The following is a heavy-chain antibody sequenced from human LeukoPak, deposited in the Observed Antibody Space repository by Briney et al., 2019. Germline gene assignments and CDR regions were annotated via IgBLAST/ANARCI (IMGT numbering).Heavy chain of an antibody. J-gene: IGHJ4*02. D-gene: IGHD1-26*01. V-gene: IGHV3-33*01. CDR2: IWYDGSNK. Sequence: GGSLRLSCAASGFTFSSYGMHWVRQAPGKGLEWVAVIWYDGSNKYYADSVKGRFTISRDNSKNTLYLQMNSLRAEDTAVYYCARAQKTQGYYGFDYWGQGTLVTVSS. CDR1: GFTFSSYG. CDR3: ARAQKTQGYYGFDY.